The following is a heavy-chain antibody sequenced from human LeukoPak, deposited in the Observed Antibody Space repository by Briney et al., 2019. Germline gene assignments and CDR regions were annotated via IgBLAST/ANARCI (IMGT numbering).Heavy chain of an antibody. Sequence: SETLSLTCTVSGGSISSYYWSWIRQPPGKGLEWIGYIYYSGSTNYNPSLKSRVTISVDTSKNQFSLKLSSVTAADTAVYYCARDKTYYDFWSGYYYGLDVWGKGTTVTVSS. CDR3: ARDKTYYDFWSGYYYGLDV. J-gene: IGHJ6*04. D-gene: IGHD3-3*01. CDR2: IYYSGST. CDR1: GGSISSYY. V-gene: IGHV4-59*01.